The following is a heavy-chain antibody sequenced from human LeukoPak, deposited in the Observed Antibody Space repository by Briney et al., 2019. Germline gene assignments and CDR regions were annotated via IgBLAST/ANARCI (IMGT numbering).Heavy chain of an antibody. V-gene: IGHV3-30*18. D-gene: IGHD6-13*01. CDR3: AKDQDEATAATWGSIDY. Sequence: GRSLRLSCAASGFTFINYAIHWVRQAPGKGLEWVAVILSDASNKDYTDSVRGRFTISRDNSKNTLYLQMNSLRDEDTAIYYCAKDQDEATAATWGSIDYWGQGTLVTVSS. J-gene: IGHJ4*02. CDR2: ILSDASNK. CDR1: GFTFINYA.